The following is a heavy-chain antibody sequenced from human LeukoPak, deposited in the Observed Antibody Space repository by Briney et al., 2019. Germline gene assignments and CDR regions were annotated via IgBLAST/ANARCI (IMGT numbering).Heavy chain of an antibody. CDR3: ARGFSTVTTHFYYYMDV. D-gene: IGHD4-17*01. Sequence: SETLSLTCAVYGGSFSGYYWSWIRQPPGKGLEWIGEINHSGSTNYNPSLKSRVTILVDTSKNQFSLKLSSVTAADTAVYYCARGFSTVTTHFYYYMDVWGKGTTVTVSS. CDR2: INHSGST. CDR1: GGSFSGYY. J-gene: IGHJ6*03. V-gene: IGHV4-34*01.